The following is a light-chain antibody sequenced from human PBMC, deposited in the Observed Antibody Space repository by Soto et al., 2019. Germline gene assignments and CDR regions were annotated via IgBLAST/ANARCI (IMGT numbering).Light chain of an antibody. V-gene: IGLV1-40*01. CDR3: QSFDTNLNAVV. CDR2: DTS. Sequence: QSVLTQPPSVSGAPGQSVTISCTGSGSNIGAGYEVHWYQQLPGVAPKLLIFDTSNRPSGVPGRFSGSKSGASASLAITGLLPKDEADFFCQSFDTNLNAVVFGGGTKLTVL. J-gene: IGLJ2*01. CDR1: GSNIGAGYE.